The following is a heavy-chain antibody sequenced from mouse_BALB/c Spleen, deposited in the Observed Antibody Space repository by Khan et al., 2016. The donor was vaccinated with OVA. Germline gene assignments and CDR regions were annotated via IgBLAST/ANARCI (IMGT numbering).Heavy chain of an antibody. J-gene: IGHJ2*01. D-gene: IGHD2-3*01. CDR1: GYSITSGYS. Sequence: VQLQESGPDLEKPSQSLSLTCTVTGYSITSGYSWHWIRQFLGNKLECMGYIHYCGRTNYTPSLKSRISITRDTSKNPFFLQLNAVTTEDTATXYCARDGYYFDYWGQGTTLTVSS. CDR3: ARDGYYFDY. V-gene: IGHV3-1*02. CDR2: IHYCGRT.